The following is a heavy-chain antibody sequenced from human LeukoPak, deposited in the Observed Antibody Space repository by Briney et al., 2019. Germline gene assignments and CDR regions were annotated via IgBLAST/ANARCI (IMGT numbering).Heavy chain of an antibody. D-gene: IGHD6-13*01. Sequence: SETLSLTCTVSGGSISSYYWSWIRQPAGKGLEWIGRIYTSGSTNYNPSLKSRVTMSVDTSKNQFSLKLSSVTAADTAVYYWARDRSNRAAAAGPFDYWGQGTLVTVSS. V-gene: IGHV4-4*07. CDR3: ARDRSNRAAAAGPFDY. CDR2: IYTSGST. J-gene: IGHJ4*02. CDR1: GGSISSYY.